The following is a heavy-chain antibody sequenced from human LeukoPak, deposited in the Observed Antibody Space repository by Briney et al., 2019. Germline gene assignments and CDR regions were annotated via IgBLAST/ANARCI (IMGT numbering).Heavy chain of an antibody. D-gene: IGHD5-18*01. CDR2: ISYDGSNK. J-gene: IGHJ4*02. CDR1: GFTFSSYG. Sequence: GGSLRLSCAASGFTFSSYGMHWVRQAPGKGLEWVAVISYDGSNKYYADSVKGRFTIFRDNSKNTLYLQMNSLRAEDTAVYYCAKGGLGGYSYGEADYWGQGTLVTVSS. V-gene: IGHV3-30*18. CDR3: AKGGLGGYSYGEADY.